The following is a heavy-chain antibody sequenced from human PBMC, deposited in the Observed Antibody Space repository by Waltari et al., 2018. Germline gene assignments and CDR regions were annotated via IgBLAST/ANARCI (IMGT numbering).Heavy chain of an antibody. D-gene: IGHD3-22*01. Sequence: QVQLVESGGGVVQPGGSLRLSLVASGFTFSDYSIHRFRQAPGQGLEWVSVISSDGDSERYEDSVKGRFAISRDNPGNTVYLQMNDLRAEDTGVYYCARDKEDRVDYWGQGILVSVSS. J-gene: IGHJ4*02. V-gene: IGHV3-30*09. CDR1: GFTFSDYS. CDR2: ISSDGDSE. CDR3: ARDKEDRVDY.